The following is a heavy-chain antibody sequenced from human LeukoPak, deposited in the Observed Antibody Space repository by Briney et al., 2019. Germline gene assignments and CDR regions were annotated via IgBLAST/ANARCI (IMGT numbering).Heavy chain of an antibody. CDR2: IKQDGSEE. Sequence: PGGSLRLSCAASGFTFSTYWMYWVRQAPGKGLEWVANIKQDGSEEYYVDSVKGRFTISRDNAKNSLYLQMNSLRAEDTAVYYCARDGLGSAFDYWGQGTLVTVSS. D-gene: IGHD3/OR15-3a*01. CDR1: GFTFSTYW. V-gene: IGHV3-7*01. J-gene: IGHJ4*02. CDR3: ARDGLGSAFDY.